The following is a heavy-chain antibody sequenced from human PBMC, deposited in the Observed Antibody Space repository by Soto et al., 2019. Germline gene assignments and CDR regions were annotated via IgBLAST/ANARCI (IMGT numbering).Heavy chain of an antibody. CDR3: ASSIVADAEYFQH. V-gene: IGHV4-59*08. Sequence: QVQLQESGPGLVKPSETLSLTCTVSGGSISSYYWSWIRQPPGKGLEWIGYIYYSGSTNYNPSLKSRVTISVVTSKSQFSLKLSSVPAADTAVYDCASSIVADAEYFQHWGQDTLVTVCS. CDR1: GGSISSYY. J-gene: IGHJ1*01. D-gene: IGHD5-12*01. CDR2: IYYSGST.